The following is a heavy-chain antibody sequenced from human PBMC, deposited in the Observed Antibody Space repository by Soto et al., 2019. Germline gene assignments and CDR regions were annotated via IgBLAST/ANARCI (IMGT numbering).Heavy chain of an antibody. CDR3: AREKWAMTNFDY. Sequence: SVKVSCKASGGTFSSYAISWVRQAPGQGLEWMGGIIPIFGTANYAQKFQGRVTITADESTSTAYMELSSLRSEDTAVYYCAREKWAMTNFDYWGQGTLVTVSS. V-gene: IGHV1-69*13. CDR1: GGTFSSYA. J-gene: IGHJ4*02. CDR2: IIPIFGTA. D-gene: IGHD2-2*01.